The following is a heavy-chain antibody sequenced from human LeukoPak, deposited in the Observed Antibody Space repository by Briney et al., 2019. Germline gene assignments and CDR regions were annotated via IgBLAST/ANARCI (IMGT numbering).Heavy chain of an antibody. CDR2: INPNSGGT. J-gene: IGHJ4*02. V-gene: IGHV1-2*02. CDR3: ARTSLYGSNPFDY. Sequence: ASVKVSCKASGYTFTGYYMHWVRQAPGQGLEWMGWINPNSGGTNYAQKFQGRVTMTRDTSISTAYMERSRLRSDDTAVYYCARTSLYGSNPFDYWGQGTLVTVSS. D-gene: IGHD4-11*01. CDR1: GYTFTGYY.